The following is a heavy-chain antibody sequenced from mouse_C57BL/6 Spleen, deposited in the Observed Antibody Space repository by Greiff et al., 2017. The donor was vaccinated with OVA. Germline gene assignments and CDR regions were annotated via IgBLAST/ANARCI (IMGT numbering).Heavy chain of an antibody. D-gene: IGHD4-1*01. CDR2: IAPNSGGT. CDR1: CSTFPSSW. V-gene: IGHV1-72*01. J-gene: IGHJ2*01. Sequence: QVPLQQPGAALVNPGASVTLSFKASCSTFPSSWLPCVQPMPGRCLSLIGRIAPNSGGTKYNEKFKSKATLTVDKPSSTAYMQLSSLTSEDSAVYYCARGTGTAYFDYWGQGTTLTVSS. CDR3: ARGTGTAYFDY.